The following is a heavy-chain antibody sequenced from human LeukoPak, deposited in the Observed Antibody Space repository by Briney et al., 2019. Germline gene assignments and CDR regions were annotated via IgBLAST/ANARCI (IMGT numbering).Heavy chain of an antibody. V-gene: IGHV5-51*01. Sequence: GESLKISCKDSGYSFTSYWIGWVRQMPGKGLEWMGIIYPGDSDTRYSPSFQGQVTISADKSISTAYLQWSSLKASDTAMYYCARQYRRYSSSWSNDAFDIWGQGTMVTVSS. J-gene: IGHJ3*02. D-gene: IGHD6-13*01. CDR1: GYSFTSYW. CDR2: IYPGDSDT. CDR3: ARQYRRYSSSWSNDAFDI.